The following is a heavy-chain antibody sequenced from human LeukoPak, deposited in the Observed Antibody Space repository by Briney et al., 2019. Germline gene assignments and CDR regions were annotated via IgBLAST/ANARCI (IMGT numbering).Heavy chain of an antibody. V-gene: IGHV3-23*01. CDR2: ISGSGDTT. CDR3: ARDPDYGDPD. Sequence: GGSLRLSCAASGFTFSSFPMSWVRQAPGKGLEWVSGISGSGDTTYYGDSAKGRFTISRDNSNNTLYLQMNSLRAEDTAVYYCARDPDYGDPDWGQGTLVTVSS. J-gene: IGHJ4*02. D-gene: IGHD4-17*01. CDR1: GFTFSSFP.